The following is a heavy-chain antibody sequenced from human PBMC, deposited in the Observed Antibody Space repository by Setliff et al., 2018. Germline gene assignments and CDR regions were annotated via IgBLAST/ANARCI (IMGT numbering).Heavy chain of an antibody. CDR3: ARQFCSSTSCYDWFDP. V-gene: IGHV5-51*01. D-gene: IGHD2-2*01. CDR1: GYSFTSYW. CDR2: IYPGDSDT. Sequence: GESLKISCKGSGYSFTSYWIGWVRQMPGKGLEWMGIIYPGDSDTRYSPSFQGQVTISADKSISTAYLQWSSLKASDTAMYYCARQFCSSTSCYDWFDPWGQGTLVTVSS. J-gene: IGHJ5*02.